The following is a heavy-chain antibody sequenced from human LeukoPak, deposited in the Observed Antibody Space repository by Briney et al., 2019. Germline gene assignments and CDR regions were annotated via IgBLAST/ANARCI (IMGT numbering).Heavy chain of an antibody. D-gene: IGHD3-3*01. V-gene: IGHV1-69*13. CDR1: GGTFSNYV. Sequence: ASVKVSCKASGGTFSNYVINWVRQAPGQGLEWMGGIIPIVATTNYAQKFQGRVTITSDDSTRTAYMELSSLRSGDTAVYYCARGLRDYDFWSGSAFDIWGQGTMVTVSS. CDR2: IIPIVATT. J-gene: IGHJ3*02. CDR3: ARGLRDYDFWSGSAFDI.